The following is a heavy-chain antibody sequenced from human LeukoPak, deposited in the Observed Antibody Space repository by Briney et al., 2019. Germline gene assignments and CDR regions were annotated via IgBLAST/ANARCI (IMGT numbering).Heavy chain of an antibody. Sequence: SLRLSCAASGFTFSSYGMHWVRQAPGKGLEWVAVISYDGSNKYYADSVKGRFTISRDNSKNTLYLQMNSLRAEDTAVYYCARGESSSWSLYYYYYYYMDVWGKGTTVTVSS. V-gene: IGHV3-30*19. D-gene: IGHD6-13*01. CDR2: ISYDGSNK. J-gene: IGHJ6*03. CDR1: GFTFSSYG. CDR3: ARGESSSWSLYYYYYYYMDV.